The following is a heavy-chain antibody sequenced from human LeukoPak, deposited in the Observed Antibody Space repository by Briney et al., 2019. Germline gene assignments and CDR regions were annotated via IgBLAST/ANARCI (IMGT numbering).Heavy chain of an antibody. Sequence: VGSLRLSCAASGFTFSNYSMNWVRQAPGKGLEWVSSISSSSSYIYYADSVKGRFTISRDNAKNSLYLQMNSLRAEDTAVYYCARDPGYSYGYEGPYYFDYWGQGTLVTVSS. CDR1: GFTFSNYS. CDR3: ARDPGYSYGYEGPYYFDY. V-gene: IGHV3-21*01. CDR2: ISSSSSYI. D-gene: IGHD5-18*01. J-gene: IGHJ4*02.